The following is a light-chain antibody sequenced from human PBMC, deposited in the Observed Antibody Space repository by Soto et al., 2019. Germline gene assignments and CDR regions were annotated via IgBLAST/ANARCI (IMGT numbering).Light chain of an antibody. CDR1: SSDVGGYNY. V-gene: IGLV2-14*01. Sequence: QSVLTQPASVSGSPGQSITISCTGTSSDVGGYNYVSWYQQHPGKAPKLMIYDVSNRPSGVSNRFSGSKSGNTASLTISGLQAEDEADYYCSSYTSSSTPNWVFGGETQLTVL. CDR3: SSYTSSSTPNWV. CDR2: DVS. J-gene: IGLJ3*02.